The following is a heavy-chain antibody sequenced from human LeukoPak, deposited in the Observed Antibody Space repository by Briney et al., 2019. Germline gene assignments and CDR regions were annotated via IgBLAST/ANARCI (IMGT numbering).Heavy chain of an antibody. D-gene: IGHD3-3*01. J-gene: IGHJ4*01. CDR1: GFTISSYA. CDR2: ISGNAERT. CDR3: AKDRHYDCWSGSLFDD. V-gene: IGHV3-23*01. Sequence: GGSLRLSCAAPGFTISSYAMIWVRQAPGKGLEWVSAISGNAERTYYADSVRGRFTISRDNSKNTLYLQMNSLRTTDTAFYYCAKDRHYDCWSGSLFDDWGHGTLVTVSS.